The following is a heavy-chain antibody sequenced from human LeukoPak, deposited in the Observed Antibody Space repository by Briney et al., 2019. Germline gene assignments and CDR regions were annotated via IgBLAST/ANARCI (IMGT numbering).Heavy chain of an antibody. Sequence: PSETLSLTCTVSGGSISSYYWSWIRQPAGKGLEWIGRIYTSGSTNYNPSLKSRVTMSVDTSKNQFSLKLSSVTAADTAVYYCARLENSSNWYRGYYYYGMDVWGQGTTVTVSS. CDR1: GGSISSYY. D-gene: IGHD6-13*01. J-gene: IGHJ6*02. V-gene: IGHV4-4*07. CDR3: ARLENSSNWYRGYYYYGMDV. CDR2: IYTSGST.